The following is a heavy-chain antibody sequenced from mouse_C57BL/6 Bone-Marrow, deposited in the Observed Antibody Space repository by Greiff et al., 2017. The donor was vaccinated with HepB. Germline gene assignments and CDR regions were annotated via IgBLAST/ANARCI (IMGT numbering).Heavy chain of an antibody. J-gene: IGHJ2*01. D-gene: IGHD1-1*01. CDR3: TRSVGYDSSYYFDC. V-gene: IGHV5-9-1*02. Sequence: EVMLVESGEGLVKPGGSLKLSCAASGFTFSSYAMSWVRQTPEKRLEWVAYISSGGDYTYYADTVKGRFTISRDNARNTLYLQMSSLKSEDTAMYYCTRSVGYDSSYYFDCWGQGTTLAVSS. CDR1: GFTFSSYA. CDR2: ISSGGDYT.